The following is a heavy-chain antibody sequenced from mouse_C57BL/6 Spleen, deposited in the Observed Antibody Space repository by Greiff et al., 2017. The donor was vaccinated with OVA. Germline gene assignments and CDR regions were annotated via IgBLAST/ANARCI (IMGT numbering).Heavy chain of an antibody. Sequence: QVHVKQPGTELVKPGASVKLSCKASGYTFTSYWMHWVKQRPGQGLEWIGNINPSNGGTNYNEKFKSKATLTVDKSSSTAYMQLSSLTSEDSAVYYCAREGSRRYFDVWGTGTTVTVSS. D-gene: IGHD1-1*02. CDR1: GYTFTSYW. J-gene: IGHJ1*03. CDR2: INPSNGGT. V-gene: IGHV1-53*01. CDR3: AREGSRRYFDV.